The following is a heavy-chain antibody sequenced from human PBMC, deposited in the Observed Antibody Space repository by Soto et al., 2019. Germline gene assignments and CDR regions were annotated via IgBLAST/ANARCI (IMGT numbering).Heavy chain of an antibody. J-gene: IGHJ4*02. Sequence: ASVKVSCKASGYTFTSYDINWVRQATGQGLEWMGWMNPNSGNTGYAQKFQGRVTMTRNTSISTAYMELSSLRSEDTAVYYCARGVRIVVVPAAKAPLYYFDYWGQGTLVTVSS. CDR1: GYTFTSYD. V-gene: IGHV1-8*01. CDR3: ARGVRIVVVPAAKAPLYYFDY. CDR2: MNPNSGNT. D-gene: IGHD2-2*01.